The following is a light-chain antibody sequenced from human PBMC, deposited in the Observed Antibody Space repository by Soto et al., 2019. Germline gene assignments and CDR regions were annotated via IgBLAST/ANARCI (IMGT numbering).Light chain of an antibody. J-gene: IGKJ4*01. CDR1: QSVSSSA. V-gene: IGKV3-20*01. CDR3: QQYGSSPLT. Sequence: ESVLTQSPCTLSLSPGERATLSCRASQSVSSSALAWYQQKPGQAPRLLIYGASSRATGIPDRFSGSGSGTDFTLTISRLEPEDFAVYYCQQYGSSPLTFGGGTKVEIK. CDR2: GAS.